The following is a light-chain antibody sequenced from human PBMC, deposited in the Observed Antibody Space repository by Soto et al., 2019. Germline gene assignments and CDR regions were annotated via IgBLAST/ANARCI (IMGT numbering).Light chain of an antibody. CDR1: INDVGSYDL. CDR3: CSYAGSGTLV. CDR2: EVS. Sequence: QSVLTQPASVSGSPGQSITISCTGTINDVGSYDLVSWYQHHPGKAPKVMIYEVSKRPSGVSNRFSGSKSGNTASVTIFGLQAEDEADYYCCSYAGSGTLVFGGGTKVTVL. V-gene: IGLV2-23*02. J-gene: IGLJ3*02.